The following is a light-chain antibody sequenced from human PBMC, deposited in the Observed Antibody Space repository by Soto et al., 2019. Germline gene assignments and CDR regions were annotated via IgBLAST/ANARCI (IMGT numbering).Light chain of an antibody. CDR2: DAS. Sequence: EIVLTQSPATLSLSPGERATLSCRASQSVSSYLAWSQQKPGQAPRLLIYDASNRATGSPARFSGSGSGTIFSTTISSLEPEDFAVHYCQQRSNWPPITFGQGTRLEIK. CDR3: QQRSNWPPIT. CDR1: QSVSSY. V-gene: IGKV3-11*01. J-gene: IGKJ5*01.